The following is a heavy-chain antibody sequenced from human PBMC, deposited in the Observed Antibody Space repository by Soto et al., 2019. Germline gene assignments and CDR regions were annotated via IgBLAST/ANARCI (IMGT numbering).Heavy chain of an antibody. V-gene: IGHV3-23*01. CDR3: ATAFGRYSYGLVYYYGMDV. CDR2: ISSGGST. J-gene: IGHJ6*02. CDR1: GFTFSTYS. Sequence: GGSLRLSCAASGFTFSTYSMNWVRQAPGKGLEWLAYISSGGSTYYADSVKGRFTISRDNSKNTLYLQMNSLRAEDTAVYYCATAFGRYSYGLVYYYGMDVWGQGTTVTVSS. D-gene: IGHD5-18*01.